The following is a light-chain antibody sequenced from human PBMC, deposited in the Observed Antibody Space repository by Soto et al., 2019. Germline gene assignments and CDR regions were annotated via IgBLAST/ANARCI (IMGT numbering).Light chain of an antibody. V-gene: IGKV1-39*01. CDR3: HQIFSAPFT. J-gene: IGKJ5*01. Sequence: IQMTQSPSSLSASVGDRVTVTCRASQTIKKYLNWYQCKPGKAPKLLIYGASNLQRGVPSRFSGSGSGTDFTLTISRLETEDFATYYCHQIFSAPFTLGQGTRLEIK. CDR1: QTIKKY. CDR2: GAS.